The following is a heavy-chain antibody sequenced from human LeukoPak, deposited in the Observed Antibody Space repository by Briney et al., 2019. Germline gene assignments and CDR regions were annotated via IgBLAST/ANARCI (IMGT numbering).Heavy chain of an antibody. J-gene: IGHJ4*02. CDR1: GFTFSSYW. CDR3: ARAVLGDYFDY. CDR2: IKQDGSEK. V-gene: IGHV3-7*01. Sequence: GGSLRLSCAASGFTFSSYWMSWVRQAPGKGLEWVANIKQDGSEKYYVDSVKGRFTISRDNAKNSLYLQMDSLRAEDTAVYYCARAVLGDYFDYWGQGTLVTVSS. D-gene: IGHD5/OR15-5a*01.